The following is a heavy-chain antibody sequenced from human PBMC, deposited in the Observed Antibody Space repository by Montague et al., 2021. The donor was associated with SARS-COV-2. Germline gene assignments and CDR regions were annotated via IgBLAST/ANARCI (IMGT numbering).Heavy chain of an antibody. V-gene: IGHV3-33*08. Sequence: SLRLSCAASGFIFRNYGIHWVRQAPAKGLEWVAVIWKDGGYRFHAESVKGRFAISRDNSKNTLYLEMNTLRAEDTALYYCARDDSRDGNNFDYWGQGVLVTVSS. CDR2: IWKDGGYR. CDR3: ARDDSRDGNNFDY. D-gene: IGHD5-24*01. J-gene: IGHJ4*02. CDR1: GFIFRNYG.